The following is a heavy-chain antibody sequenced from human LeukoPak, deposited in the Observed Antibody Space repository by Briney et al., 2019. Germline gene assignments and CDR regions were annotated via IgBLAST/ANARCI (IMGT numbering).Heavy chain of an antibody. D-gene: IGHD5-12*01. CDR3: AREMGGYPFDY. CDR2: ITSSSSYV. J-gene: IGHJ4*02. V-gene: IGHV3-21*01. Sequence: GGSLRLSCAGSGFTFSVYNMYWVRQTPGKGLEWVASITSSSSYVFYADSVKGRFTISRDNAKKSVYLQMNTLRAEDTAVYYCAREMGGYPFDYWGQGIQVTVSS. CDR1: GFTFSVYN.